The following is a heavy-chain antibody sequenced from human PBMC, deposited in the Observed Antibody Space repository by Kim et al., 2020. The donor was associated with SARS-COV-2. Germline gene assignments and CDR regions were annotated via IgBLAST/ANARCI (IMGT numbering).Heavy chain of an antibody. CDR1: GFSFRIYG. V-gene: IGHV3-33*01. CDR3: TRGISGGSGRWYYYGRDV. D-gene: IGHD1-26*01. J-gene: IGHJ6*02. CDR2: IWNDGSNK. Sequence: GGSLRLSCAASGFSFRIYGMHWVRQAPGKGLEWVAVIWNDGSNKYYVDSVKGRFTISRDNSENTLYLQMNSLRAEDTAVYYCTRGISGGSGRWYYYGRDVWGQGTTVTVS.